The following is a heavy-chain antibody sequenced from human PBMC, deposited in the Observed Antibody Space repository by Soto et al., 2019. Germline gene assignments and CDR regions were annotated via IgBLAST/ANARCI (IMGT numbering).Heavy chain of an antibody. CDR2: ISSSSSYI. D-gene: IGHD3-16*01. Sequence: EVQLVESGGGLVKPGGSLRLSCAASGFTFSSYSMNWVRQAPGKGLEWVSSISSSSSYIYYADSVKGRFTISRDNAKNSLYLQTNSLRAEDTAVYYCARDLFDYYYGMDVWGQGTTVTVSS. CDR3: ARDLFDYYYGMDV. CDR1: GFTFSSYS. J-gene: IGHJ6*02. V-gene: IGHV3-21*01.